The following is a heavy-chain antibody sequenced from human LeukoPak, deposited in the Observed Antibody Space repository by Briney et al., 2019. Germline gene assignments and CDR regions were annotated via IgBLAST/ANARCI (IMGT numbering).Heavy chain of an antibody. J-gene: IGHJ4*02. Sequence: SETLSLTCTVSGYSISSGYYWGWIRQPPGKGLEWIGNIYHSGSTYYNPSLKSRFTISVDTSKNQFSLKLSSVTAADTAVYYCARSFRIDSVDYWGQGTLVTVSS. CDR2: IYHSGST. D-gene: IGHD1-26*01. V-gene: IGHV4-38-2*02. CDR3: ARSFRIDSVDY. CDR1: GYSISSGYY.